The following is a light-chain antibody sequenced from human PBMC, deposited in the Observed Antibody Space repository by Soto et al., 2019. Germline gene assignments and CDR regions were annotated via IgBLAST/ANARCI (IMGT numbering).Light chain of an antibody. V-gene: IGKV2-30*01. J-gene: IGKJ1*01. Sequence: DVVMTQSPLSLPVTLGQPASISCRSSRSLVYSDGNAYLNWFQQRPGQSPRRLIYKASNRDSGVPDRFSGSGSGTDFTLQINRVEAEDAGVYYCIQATLWPPTFGRGTRVEIK. CDR1: RSLVYSDGNAY. CDR2: KAS. CDR3: IQATLWPPT.